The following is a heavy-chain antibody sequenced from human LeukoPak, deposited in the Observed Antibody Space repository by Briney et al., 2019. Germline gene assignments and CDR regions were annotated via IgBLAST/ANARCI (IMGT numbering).Heavy chain of an antibody. CDR1: GFTFRNYR. J-gene: IGHJ4*02. V-gene: IGHV3-7*03. CDR2: IKQDGSDR. D-gene: IGHD6-19*01. Sequence: PGGSLRLSCAASGFTFRNYRMSWVRQAPGTGLEWVANIKQDGSDRNYVTSVRGRFTISRDNAESSLYLQMNSLRVEDTAVYYCVRNLAVAGTCFDSWGQGTLVTVSS. CDR3: VRNLAVAGTCFDS.